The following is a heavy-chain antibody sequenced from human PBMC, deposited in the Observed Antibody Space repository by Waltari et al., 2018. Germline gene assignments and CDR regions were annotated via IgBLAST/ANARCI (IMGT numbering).Heavy chain of an antibody. CDR3: ASRTDYYERSGDY. D-gene: IGHD3-22*01. CDR1: AGAFTRYA. V-gene: IGHV1-69*14. Sequence: QVQLVQSCAYVKKPRSSVKVSCKASAGAFTRYAISLVRPAPGPGLPWIGGISPIFGTANYAQKFQGRVTITADKATSTAYMELSSLRSEDTAVYYCASRTDYYERSGDYWGQGTLVTVSS. CDR2: ISPIFGTA. J-gene: IGHJ4*02.